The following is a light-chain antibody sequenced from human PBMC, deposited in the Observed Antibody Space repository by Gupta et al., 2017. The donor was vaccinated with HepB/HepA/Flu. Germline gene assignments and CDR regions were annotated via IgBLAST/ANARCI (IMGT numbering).Light chain of an antibody. J-gene: IGKJ4*01. CDR3: QQSYSTPLT. V-gene: IGKV4-1*01. CDR2: WAS. Sequence: DIVITQYPDSMAVSLGERATINCKSSQSVLYRSNNKNSLAWYQQKPGQPPKLLLYWASTRESGVPDRFSGSGSGTDFTLTISSLQAEDVAVYYCQQSYSTPLTFGGGTKVEIK. CDR1: QSVLYRSNNKNS.